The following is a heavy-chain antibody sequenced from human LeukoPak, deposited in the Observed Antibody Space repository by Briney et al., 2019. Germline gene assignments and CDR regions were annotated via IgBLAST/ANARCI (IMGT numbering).Heavy chain of an antibody. CDR2: MTGNSKTI. CDR3: ARSRDWYADY. V-gene: IGHV3-48*01. J-gene: IGHJ4*02. CDR1: GFAFNIYS. Sequence: GGSLRLSCAASGFAFNIYSMNWVRQAPGKGLKWISYMTGNSKTINYADSVKGRFTISRDKAENSLFLQMNDLRAEDTAIYFCARSRDWYADYWGPGSLVTVSS. D-gene: IGHD3-9*01.